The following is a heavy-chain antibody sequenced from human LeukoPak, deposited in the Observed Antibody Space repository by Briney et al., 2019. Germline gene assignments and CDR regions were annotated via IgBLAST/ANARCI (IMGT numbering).Heavy chain of an antibody. CDR2: ISSSSSYI. CDR3: ARAVGATLLGGAFDI. Sequence: GGSLRLSCAASGFTFSSYSMNWVRQAPGKGLEWVSSISSSSSYIYYADSVKGRFTISRDNAKNSLYLQMNSLRAEDTAVYYCARAVGATLLGGAFDIWGQGTMVTVSS. J-gene: IGHJ3*02. V-gene: IGHV3-21*01. D-gene: IGHD2-15*01. CDR1: GFTFSSYS.